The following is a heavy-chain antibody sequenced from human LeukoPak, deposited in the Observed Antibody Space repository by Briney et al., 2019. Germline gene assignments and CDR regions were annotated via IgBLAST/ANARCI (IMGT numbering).Heavy chain of an antibody. CDR3: ARVKVDCSGGSCYSEQLPLFDY. CDR1: GYTFTGYY. D-gene: IGHD2-15*01. Sequence: ASVKVSCKASGYTFTGYYMHWVRQAPGQGLEWMGRINPNSGGTNYAQKFQGRVTMTRDTSISTAYMELSRLRSDDTDVYYCARVKVDCSGGSCYSEQLPLFDYWGQGTLVTVSS. CDR2: INPNSGGT. J-gene: IGHJ4*02. V-gene: IGHV1-2*05.